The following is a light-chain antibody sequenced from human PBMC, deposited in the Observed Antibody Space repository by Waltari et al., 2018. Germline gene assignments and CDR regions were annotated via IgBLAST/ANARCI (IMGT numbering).Light chain of an antibody. V-gene: IGLV3-1*01. CDR1: KVENYY. CDR3: QVWDKTTVV. Sequence: YELTQPPAVSVSPGQTVNITCPGDKVENYYVFWYQQKAGQSLVLLIYQDSKRHSGIPERFSASNSGNTAILTISGTQSTDEADYYCQVWDKTTVVFGGGTHVTVL. CDR2: QDS. J-gene: IGLJ2*01.